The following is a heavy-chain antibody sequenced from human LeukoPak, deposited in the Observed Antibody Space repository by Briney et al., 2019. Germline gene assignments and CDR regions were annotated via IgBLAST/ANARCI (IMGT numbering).Heavy chain of an antibody. V-gene: IGHV3-30*02. CDR2: IRYDGSNK. CDR1: GFTFSSYG. J-gene: IGHJ4*02. Sequence: GGSLRLSCAASGFTFSSYGMHWVRQAPGKGLEWVAFIRYDGSNKYYADSVKGRFTISRDNSKNTLYLQMNSLRAEDTAVYYCAKDQRSLLRYFDPYYFDYWGQGTLVTVSS. D-gene: IGHD3-9*01. CDR3: AKDQRSLLRYFDPYYFDY.